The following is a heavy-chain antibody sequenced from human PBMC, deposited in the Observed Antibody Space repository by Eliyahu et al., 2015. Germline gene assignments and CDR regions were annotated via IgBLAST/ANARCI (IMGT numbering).Heavy chain of an antibody. Sequence: EVQLLESGGGLVQPGGSLRLSCAASGFTFSSXVMNWVRQAPGKGLXWVSAISGSGGSTYYADSVKGRFTISRDNSKNTLYLHMNSLRAEDTAVYYCAKDSGYDHYYYYYGMDVWGQGTTVTVSS. V-gene: IGHV3-23*01. CDR2: ISGSGGST. J-gene: IGHJ6*02. CDR1: GFTFSSXV. CDR3: AKDSGYDHYYYYYGMDV. D-gene: IGHD5-12*01.